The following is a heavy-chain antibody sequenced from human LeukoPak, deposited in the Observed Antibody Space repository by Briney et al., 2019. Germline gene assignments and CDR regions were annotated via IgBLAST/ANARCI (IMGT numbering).Heavy chain of an antibody. V-gene: IGHV3-53*01. J-gene: IGHJ4*02. CDR3: AKGHRTDIAAAGTQGY. CDR1: GFTVSSNY. Sequence: GGSLRLSCAASGFTVSSNYMSWVRQAPGKGLEWVSVIYSGGSTYYADSVKGRFTISRDNSKNTLYLQMNSLRAEDTAVYYCAKGHRTDIAAAGTQGYWGQGTLVTVSS. CDR2: IYSGGST. D-gene: IGHD6-13*01.